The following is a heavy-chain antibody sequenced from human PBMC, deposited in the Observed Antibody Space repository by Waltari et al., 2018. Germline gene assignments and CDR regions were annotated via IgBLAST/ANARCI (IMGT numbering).Heavy chain of an antibody. Sequence: QLQLQESGPGLVKPSETLSLTCTVSGGSISSSSYYWGWIRQPPGKGLEWIGSIYYSASTYYNPSLKSRVTISVDTSKNQFSLKLSSVTAADTAVYYCARHGSSGSYYLYYFDYWGQGTLVTVSS. CDR1: GGSISSSSYY. J-gene: IGHJ4*02. CDR3: ARHGSSGSYYLYYFDY. CDR2: IYYSAST. D-gene: IGHD1-26*01. V-gene: IGHV4-39*01.